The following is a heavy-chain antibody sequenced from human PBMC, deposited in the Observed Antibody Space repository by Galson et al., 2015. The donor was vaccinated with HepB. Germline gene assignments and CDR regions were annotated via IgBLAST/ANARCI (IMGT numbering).Heavy chain of an antibody. CDR1: GFTFSGYG. CDR2: IWYDGSNK. J-gene: IGHJ6*02. V-gene: IGHV3-33*01. CDR3: ARERPRSREAYVWGSYLHYYYGMDV. D-gene: IGHD3-16*02. Sequence: SLRLSCAASGFTFSGYGMHWVRQAPGKGLEWVAVIWYDGSNKYYADSVKGRFTISRDNSKNTLYLQMNSLRAEDTAVYYCARERPRSREAYVWGSYLHYYYGMDVWGQGTTVTVSS.